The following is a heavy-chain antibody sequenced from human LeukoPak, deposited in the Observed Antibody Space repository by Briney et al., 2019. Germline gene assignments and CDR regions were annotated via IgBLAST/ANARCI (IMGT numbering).Heavy chain of an antibody. Sequence: GGSLRLSCAASGFAFSSYAMSWVRQAPGKGLEWVSVISDSGASTFYADSVKGRFTISRDNSKTTLNLQMNSLRAEDTAVYFCAKGGQDYDYVWGSYFDPWGQGTLVTVSS. CDR1: GFAFSSYA. D-gene: IGHD3-16*01. J-gene: IGHJ5*02. CDR2: ISDSGAST. CDR3: AKGGQDYDYVWGSYFDP. V-gene: IGHV3-23*01.